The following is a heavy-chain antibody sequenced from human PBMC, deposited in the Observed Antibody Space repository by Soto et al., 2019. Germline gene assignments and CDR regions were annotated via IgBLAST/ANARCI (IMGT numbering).Heavy chain of an antibody. J-gene: IGHJ4*02. CDR3: ARAAGYSSSWYYFDY. D-gene: IGHD6-13*01. CDR1: GGSISSSSYY. CDR2: IYYSGST. V-gene: IGHV4-39*01. Sequence: PSETLSLTCTVSGGSISSSSYYWGWIRQPPGKGLEWIGSIYYSGSTYYNPSLKSRVTISVDTSKNQFSLKLSSVTAADTAVYYCARAAGYSSSWYYFDYWGQGTLVTVSS.